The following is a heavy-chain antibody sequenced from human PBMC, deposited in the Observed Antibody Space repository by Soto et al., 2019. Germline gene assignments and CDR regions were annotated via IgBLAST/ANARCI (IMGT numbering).Heavy chain of an antibody. CDR3: AKSFWSGCPKNDYYYGMDV. D-gene: IGHD3-3*01. CDR1: GFTFSSYA. J-gene: IGHJ6*02. Sequence: PGGSLRLSCAASGFTFSSYAMSWVRQAPGKGLEWVSAISGSGGSTYYADSVKGRFTISRDNSKNTLYLQMNSLRAEDTAVYYCAKSFWSGCPKNDYYYGMDVWGQGTTVTVS. CDR2: ISGSGGST. V-gene: IGHV3-23*01.